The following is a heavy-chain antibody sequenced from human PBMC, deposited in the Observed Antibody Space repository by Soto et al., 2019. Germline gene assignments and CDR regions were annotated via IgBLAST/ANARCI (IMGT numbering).Heavy chain of an antibody. D-gene: IGHD3-16*01. V-gene: IGHV3-30-3*01. CDR3: ARAYEGDYFDY. CDR2: ISYDGSNK. CDR1: GFTFSSYS. Sequence: GSLKLSCAASGFTFSSYSMHWVRQAPGKGLEWVAVISYDGSNKYYADSVKGRFTISRDNSKNTLYLQMNSLRAEDTAVYYCARAYEGDYFDYWGQGTLVTVSS. J-gene: IGHJ4*02.